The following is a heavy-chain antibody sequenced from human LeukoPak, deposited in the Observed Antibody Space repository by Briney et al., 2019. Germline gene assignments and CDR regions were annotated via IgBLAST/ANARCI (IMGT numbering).Heavy chain of an antibody. Sequence: PGGSLRLSCAASGFTFSKYVMGWVRQAPGKGLEWVSAISDSGGSTYYADSVKGRFTISRDNSKNTLYLQMNSLRAEDTAVYYCANAYADFDYWGQGTLVTVSS. CDR3: ANAYADFDY. J-gene: IGHJ4*02. V-gene: IGHV3-23*01. CDR2: ISDSGGST. CDR1: GFTFSKYV. D-gene: IGHD2-8*01.